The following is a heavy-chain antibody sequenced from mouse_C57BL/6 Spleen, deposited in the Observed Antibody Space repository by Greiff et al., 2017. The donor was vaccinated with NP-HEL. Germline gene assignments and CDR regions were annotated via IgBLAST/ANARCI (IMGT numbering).Heavy chain of an antibody. D-gene: IGHD2-1*01. CDR2: ISDGGSYT. J-gene: IGHJ4*01. V-gene: IGHV5-4*01. CDR1: GFTFSSYA. CDR3: ARETLYSYAMDY. Sequence: EVKVVESGGGLVKPGGSLKLSCAASGFTFSSYAMSWVRQTPEKRLEWVATISDGGSYTYYPDNVKGRFTISRDNAKNNLYLQMSHLKSEDTAMYYCARETLYSYAMDYWGQGTSVTVSS.